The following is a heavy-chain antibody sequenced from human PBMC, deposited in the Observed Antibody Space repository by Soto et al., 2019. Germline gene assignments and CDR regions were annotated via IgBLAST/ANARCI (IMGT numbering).Heavy chain of an antibody. Sequence: GGSLRLSCAASGFTFSSYAMSWVRQAPGKGLEWVSAISGSGGSTYYADSVKGRFTISRDNSKNTLYLQMNSLRAEDTAVYYCAKVAPPRGYSGYGGGYFDYWGQGTLVTVSS. CDR3: AKVAPPRGYSGYGGGYFDY. J-gene: IGHJ4*02. V-gene: IGHV3-23*01. D-gene: IGHD5-12*01. CDR1: GFTFSSYA. CDR2: ISGSGGST.